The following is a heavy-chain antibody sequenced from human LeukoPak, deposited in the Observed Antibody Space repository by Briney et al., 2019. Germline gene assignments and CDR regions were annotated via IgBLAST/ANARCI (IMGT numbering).Heavy chain of an antibody. Sequence: PGGSLRLSCAASGFTFDDYAMHWVRQAPGKGLEWVSGISWNSGSIDYADSVKGRFTISRDNAKNSLYLQMNSLRAEDTAFYYCAKDRSSYDPNYFDYWGQGTLVTVSS. J-gene: IGHJ4*02. V-gene: IGHV3-9*01. D-gene: IGHD5-18*01. CDR3: AKDRSSYDPNYFDY. CDR2: ISWNSGSI. CDR1: GFTFDDYA.